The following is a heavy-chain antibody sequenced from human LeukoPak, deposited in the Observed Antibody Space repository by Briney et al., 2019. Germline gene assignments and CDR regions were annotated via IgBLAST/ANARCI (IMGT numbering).Heavy chain of an antibody. CDR1: GITFDDYA. V-gene: IGHV3-9*01. CDR3: ATDMGDCTDGSCAYGMDV. CDR2: ISWNSGSI. D-gene: IGHD2-15*01. Sequence: PGRSLRLSCAASGITFDDYAMHWVRQAPGKGLEWVSGISWNSGSIGYADSVKGRFTISRDNAKNSLYLQMHSLRAEDTALYYCATDMGDCTDGSCAYGMDVWGQGPTVTVSS. J-gene: IGHJ6*02.